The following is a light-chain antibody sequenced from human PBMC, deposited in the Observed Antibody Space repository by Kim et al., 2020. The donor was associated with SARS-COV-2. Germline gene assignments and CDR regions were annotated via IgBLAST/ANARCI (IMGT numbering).Light chain of an antibody. J-gene: IGKJ2*01. Sequence: SASVGDRVNITCRASQTVYSWLAWYQQKPEKAPRLLIYDASNLESGVPSRFSGSGSGTEFTLTISSLQPDDFATYYCQQYNSYSFTFGQGTKLEI. CDR2: DAS. CDR1: QTVYSW. CDR3: QQYNSYSFT. V-gene: IGKV1-5*01.